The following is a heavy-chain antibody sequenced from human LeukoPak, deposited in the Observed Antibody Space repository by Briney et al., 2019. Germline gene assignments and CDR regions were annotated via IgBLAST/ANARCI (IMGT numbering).Heavy chain of an antibody. CDR3: ARDQVDEFVGATPLSAFDI. Sequence: SQTLSLTCAISGDSVSSNSAAWNWIRQSPSRGLEWLGRTYYRSKWYNDYAVSVKSRITINPDTSKNQFSLKLSSVTAADTAVYYCARDQVDEFVGATPLSAFDIWGQGTMVTVSS. J-gene: IGHJ3*02. V-gene: IGHV6-1*01. D-gene: IGHD1-26*01. CDR1: GDSVSSNSAA. CDR2: TYYRSKWYN.